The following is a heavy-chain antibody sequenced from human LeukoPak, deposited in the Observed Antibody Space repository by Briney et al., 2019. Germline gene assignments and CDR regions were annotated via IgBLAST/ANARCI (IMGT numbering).Heavy chain of an antibody. Sequence: PGGSLRLSCAASGFTFTSYTMSWVRQAPGKGLEWVSVIYSGGSTYYADSVKGRFTISRDNPKNTLYLQMNSLRAEDTAVYYCARVLRDYGDYIPPGAFDIWGQGTMVTVSS. CDR1: GFTFTSYT. D-gene: IGHD4-17*01. V-gene: IGHV3-66*01. J-gene: IGHJ3*02. CDR2: IYSGGST. CDR3: ARVLRDYGDYIPPGAFDI.